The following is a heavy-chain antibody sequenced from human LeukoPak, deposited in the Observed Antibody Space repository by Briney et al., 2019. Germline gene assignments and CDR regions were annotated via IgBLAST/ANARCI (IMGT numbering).Heavy chain of an antibody. CDR1: GFPFNIQT. J-gene: IGHJ4*02. Sequence: QTGGSLRLSCAASGFPFNIQTMSWVRQAPGKGLDWVASMRQDGSEIYYVDSVKGRFTISRDNPKNSLYLQMNSLRAEDTAVYYCAKGGATRGRFENWGQGTLVTVSS. CDR2: MRQDGSEI. CDR3: AKGGATRGRFEN. V-gene: IGHV3-7*01. D-gene: IGHD1-26*01.